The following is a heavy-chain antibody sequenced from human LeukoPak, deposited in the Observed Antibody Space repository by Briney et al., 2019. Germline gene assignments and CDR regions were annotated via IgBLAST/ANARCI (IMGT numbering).Heavy chain of an antibody. D-gene: IGHD1-26*01. J-gene: IGHJ4*02. Sequence: GGSLRLSCAASGFTFSSYAMSWVRQAPGKGLEWVSYISSSSSTIYYADSVKGRFTISRDNAKNSLYLQMNSLRAEDTAVYYCARDRGGIVGATPFDYWGQGTLVTVSS. CDR2: ISSSSSTI. CDR1: GFTFSSYA. CDR3: ARDRGGIVGATPFDY. V-gene: IGHV3-48*04.